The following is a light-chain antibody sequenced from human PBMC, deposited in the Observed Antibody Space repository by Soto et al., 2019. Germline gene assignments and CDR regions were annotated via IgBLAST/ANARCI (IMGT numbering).Light chain of an antibody. V-gene: IGKV3-20*01. Sequence: EIVLTQSPGTLSLSPGERATLSCRASQSVSSYLAWYQQKPGQAPRLLLYGASSRATGIPDRFSGSGSGTDFTLTISRLEPEDCAVYYCQQFGGSLTWTFGQGTKVDIK. J-gene: IGKJ1*01. CDR3: QQFGGSLTWT. CDR2: GAS. CDR1: QSVSSY.